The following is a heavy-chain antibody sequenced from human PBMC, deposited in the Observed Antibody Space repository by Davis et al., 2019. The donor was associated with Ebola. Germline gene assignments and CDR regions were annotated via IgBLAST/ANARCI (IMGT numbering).Heavy chain of an antibody. CDR1: GFTFSNSG. Sequence: GGSLRLSCGASGFTFSNSGMTWVRQAPGKGLEWVASLTGSGAFTYHAESVKGRFTISRDNSKNSLYLQLNSLTDEDTAVYFCAESGFSTAYYVNSAPLDIWGQGTMVTVSS. CDR2: LTGSGAFT. D-gene: IGHD3-22*01. CDR3: AESGFSTAYYVNSAPLDI. V-gene: IGHV3-23*01. J-gene: IGHJ3*02.